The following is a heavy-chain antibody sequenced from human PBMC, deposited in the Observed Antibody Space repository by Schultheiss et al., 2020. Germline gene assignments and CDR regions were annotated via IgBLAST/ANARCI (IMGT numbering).Heavy chain of an antibody. V-gene: IGHV3-30-3*01. CDR3: ARERCSSTSCYLNRDYYGMDV. CDR2: ISYDGSNK. D-gene: IGHD2-2*01. Sequence: GGSLRLSCAASGFTFSDYYMSWIRQAPGKGLEWVAVISYDGSNKYYADSVKGRFTISRDNAKNSLYLQMNSLRAEDTAVYYCARERCSSTSCYLNRDYYGMDVWGQGTTVTVSS. CDR1: GFTFSDYY. J-gene: IGHJ6*02.